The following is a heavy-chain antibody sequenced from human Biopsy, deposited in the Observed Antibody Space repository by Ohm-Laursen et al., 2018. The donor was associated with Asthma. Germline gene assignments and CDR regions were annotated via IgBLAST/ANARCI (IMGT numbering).Heavy chain of an antibody. CDR1: GYTFNSAG. CDR3: ARAVDYSHYYGIDV. D-gene: IGHD3-10*01. V-gene: IGHV1-18*01. CDR2: ISVYNGNT. J-gene: IGHJ6*02. Sequence: ESSVKVSCKTSGYTFNSAGITWVRQAPGQGLEWMGWISVYNGNTKVAQKLQDRVTMITDTSTSTAYMELRSLGSDDTAVYFCARAVDYSHYYGIDVWGRGTTVTVS.